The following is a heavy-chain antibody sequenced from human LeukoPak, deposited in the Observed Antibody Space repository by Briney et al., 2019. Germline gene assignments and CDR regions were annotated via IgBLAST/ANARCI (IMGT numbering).Heavy chain of an antibody. Sequence: GGSLRLSCAASGFTLNNAWMSWVRQAPGKGLEWVSYINSGGSAIYYADSVKGRFTISRDNAKNSLYLQMNSLRADDTAVYYCARGGSYVHYWGQGTLVTVSS. CDR3: ARGGSYVHY. V-gene: IGHV3-11*04. J-gene: IGHJ4*02. CDR1: GFTLNNAW. CDR2: INSGGSAI. D-gene: IGHD1-26*01.